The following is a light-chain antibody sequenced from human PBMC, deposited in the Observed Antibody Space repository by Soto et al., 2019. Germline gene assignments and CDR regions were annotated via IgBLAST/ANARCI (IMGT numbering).Light chain of an antibody. CDR3: QQYGSSPPIT. CDR1: QSVSSNY. Sequence: EIVLTQSPGTLSLSPGERATLSCRASQSVSSNYLAWYQQKLGQAPRLLIYGASNRATGIPDRFSGTGSGTDFTLTISRLEPEDSAVYYCQQYGSSPPITFGQGTRLEIK. CDR2: GAS. J-gene: IGKJ5*01. V-gene: IGKV3-20*01.